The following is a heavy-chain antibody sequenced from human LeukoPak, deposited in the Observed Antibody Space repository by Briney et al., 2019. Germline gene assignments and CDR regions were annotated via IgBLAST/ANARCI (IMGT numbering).Heavy chain of an antibody. CDR1: GFTFSSYA. D-gene: IGHD3-9*01. Sequence: GGSLRLSCAASGFTFSSYAMSWVRQAPGKGLEWVSAISGSGGSTYYADSVKGRFTISRDNAKNTLYLQMNSLRAEDTAVYYCARDPPGYDILTGYYRIGAFDMWGQGTMVTVSS. CDR3: ARDPPGYDILTGYYRIGAFDM. CDR2: ISGSGGST. V-gene: IGHV3-23*01. J-gene: IGHJ3*02.